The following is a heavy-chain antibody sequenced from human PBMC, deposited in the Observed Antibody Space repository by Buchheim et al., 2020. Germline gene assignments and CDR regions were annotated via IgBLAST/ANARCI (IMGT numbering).Heavy chain of an antibody. Sequence: QVQLQESGPGLVKPSETLSLTCTVSGDSISSYYWSWIRQPPGKGLEWIGYFYYSGSTNYNPSLKSRVTISVDTSTNQFSLKLSSVTAADTAVYYCARAVVVTNWFDPWGQGTL. CDR3: ARAVVVTNWFDP. D-gene: IGHD4-23*01. CDR1: GDSISSYY. CDR2: FYYSGST. V-gene: IGHV4-59*08. J-gene: IGHJ5*02.